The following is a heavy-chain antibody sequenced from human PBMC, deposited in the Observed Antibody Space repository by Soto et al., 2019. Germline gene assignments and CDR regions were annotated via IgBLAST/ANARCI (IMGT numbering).Heavy chain of an antibody. CDR1: GGSFSGYY. V-gene: IGHV4-34*01. D-gene: IGHD3-3*01. Sequence: SETLSLTCAVYGGSFSGYYWSWIRQPPGKGLEWIGEINHSGSTNYNPSLKSRVTISVDTSKNQFSLKLSSATAADTAVYYCARGFPSYDFWSGYYYYYGMDVWGQGTTVTVSS. CDR2: INHSGST. J-gene: IGHJ6*02. CDR3: ARGFPSYDFWSGYYYYYGMDV.